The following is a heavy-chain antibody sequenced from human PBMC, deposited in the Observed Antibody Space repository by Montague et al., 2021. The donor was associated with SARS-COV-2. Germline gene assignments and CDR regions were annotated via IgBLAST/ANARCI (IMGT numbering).Heavy chain of an antibody. V-gene: IGHV4-59*01. CDR2: IYYSGST. CDR1: GGSISSYY. CDR3: ARVFPRWLQFDPYFDY. D-gene: IGHD5-24*01. J-gene: IGHJ4*02. Sequence: SETLSLTCTVSGGSISSYYWCWIRQPPGKGLEWIWYIYYSGSTNYNPSLKSQVTISVDTSKNQFSLKLSSVTAADTAVYYCARVFPRWLQFDPYFDYWGQGTLVTVSS.